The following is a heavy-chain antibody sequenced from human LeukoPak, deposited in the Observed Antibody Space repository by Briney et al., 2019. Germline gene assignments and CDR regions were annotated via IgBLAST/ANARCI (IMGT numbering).Heavy chain of an antibody. V-gene: IGHV3-23*01. Sequence: PGGSLRLSCVASGFTYSSYAMSWVRQAPGKGLEWVSALSGSGGSTYYADSVKGRFTISRDNSKNTLYLQMNSLRAEDTAVYYCAKAPHIVVVPAAVHFDYWGQGTLVTVSS. J-gene: IGHJ4*02. CDR3: AKAPHIVVVPAAVHFDY. CDR2: LSGSGGST. D-gene: IGHD2-2*01. CDR1: GFTYSSYA.